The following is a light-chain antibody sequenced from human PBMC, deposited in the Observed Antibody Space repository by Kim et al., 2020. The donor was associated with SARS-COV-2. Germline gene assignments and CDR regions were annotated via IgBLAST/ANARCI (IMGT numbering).Light chain of an antibody. Sequence: ASIKLTCTLSSGHSSYAIAWHKQQPEKGPRYLMKLNSDGSHSKGDGIPDRFSGSSSGAERYLTISSLQSEDEADYYCQTWGTGIWVFGGGTQLTVL. CDR3: QTWGTGIWV. CDR2: LNSDGSH. V-gene: IGLV4-69*01. J-gene: IGLJ3*02. CDR1: SGHSSYA.